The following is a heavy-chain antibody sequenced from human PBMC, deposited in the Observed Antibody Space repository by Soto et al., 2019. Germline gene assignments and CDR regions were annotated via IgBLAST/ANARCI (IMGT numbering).Heavy chain of an antibody. CDR2: IYYSGRT. CDR1: GGSISSGGYY. Sequence: QVQLQESGPGLVKPSQTLSLTCTVSGGSISSGGYYWSWIRQHPGKGPEWIGYIYYSGRTYYNPFLLSXXTMSVDPAKNQFSLTLSSRAAADTAVYYCARSVDPWGQGTLVTVSS. V-gene: IGHV4-31*01. CDR3: ARSVDP. J-gene: IGHJ5*02.